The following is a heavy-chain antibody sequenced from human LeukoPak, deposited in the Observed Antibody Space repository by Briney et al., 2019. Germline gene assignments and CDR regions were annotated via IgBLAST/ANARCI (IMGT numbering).Heavy chain of an antibody. CDR1: GGSFSGYY. V-gene: IGHV4-34*01. Sequence: SETLSLTCAVYGGSFSGYYWSWIRQPPGKGLEWIGEINHSGSTNYNPSLKSRVTISVDTSKNQFSLKLSSVTAADTAVYYCARAPTVTQSGIGDYWGQGTLVTVSS. CDR2: INHSGST. CDR3: ARAPTVTQSGIGDY. J-gene: IGHJ4*02. D-gene: IGHD4-17*01.